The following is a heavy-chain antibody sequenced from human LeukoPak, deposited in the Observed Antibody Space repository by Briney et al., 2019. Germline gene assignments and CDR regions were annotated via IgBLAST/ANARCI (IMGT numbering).Heavy chain of an antibody. J-gene: IGHJ4*02. Sequence: SVKVSCKASGGTFKTFAISWVRQAPGQGLEWMGGVIPIFGPPNYAQKFQGRVAITADESTNTAYMELSSLRSEDTGLYYCASTRTLTGSTYYWGQGTLVTVSS. V-gene: IGHV1-69*13. CDR1: GGTFKTFA. CDR3: ASTRTLTGSTYY. CDR2: VIPIFGPP. D-gene: IGHD3-9*01.